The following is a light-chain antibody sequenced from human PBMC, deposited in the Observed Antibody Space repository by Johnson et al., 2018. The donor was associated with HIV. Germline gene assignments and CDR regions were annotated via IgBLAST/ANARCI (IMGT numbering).Light chain of an antibody. CDR3: GTWDSSLSAYV. CDR1: SSNIGNNY. J-gene: IGLJ1*01. CDR2: DNN. Sequence: LTQPPSVSAAPGQKVTISCSGSSSNIGNNYVSWYQQLPGTAPKLLIYDNNKRPSGIPDRFSGSKSGTSATLGITGLQTGDEADYYCGTWDSSLSAYVFGSGTKVTVL. V-gene: IGLV1-51*01.